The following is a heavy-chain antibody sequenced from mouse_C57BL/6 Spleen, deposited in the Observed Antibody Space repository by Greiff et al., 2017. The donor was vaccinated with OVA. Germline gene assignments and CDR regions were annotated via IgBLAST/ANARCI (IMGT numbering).Heavy chain of an antibody. D-gene: IGHD2-5*01. CDR3: ATQTDSYYSNPYYFDY. J-gene: IGHJ2*01. V-gene: IGHV2-3*01. CDR2: IVGDGRT. CDR1: GFSFTSYA. Sequence: QVQLKQSGPGLVAPSHTLSITCTASGFSFTSYAVSWVRQPPAKGLEWLGVIVGDGRTNYQSDLISRLSISKDNSKSQVFLKLNSLQTDDTATYYCATQTDSYYSNPYYFDYWGQGTTLAVSS.